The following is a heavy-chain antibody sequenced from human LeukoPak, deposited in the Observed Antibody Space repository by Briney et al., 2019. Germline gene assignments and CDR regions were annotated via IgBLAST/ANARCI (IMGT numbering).Heavy chain of an antibody. CDR2: VNSNDRP. D-gene: IGHD2-15*01. J-gene: IGHJ4*02. Sequence: GGSLRLSCAASGFNFSNYAMTWVRQAPGKGLEWVPTVNSNDRPYYADSVKGRFTISRDNSKNTLYLQMNTLRVEDTALYYCAKARAEVVEAAINYWGQGILVTVSS. V-gene: IGHV3-23*01. CDR3: AKARAEVVEAAINY. CDR1: GFNFSNYA.